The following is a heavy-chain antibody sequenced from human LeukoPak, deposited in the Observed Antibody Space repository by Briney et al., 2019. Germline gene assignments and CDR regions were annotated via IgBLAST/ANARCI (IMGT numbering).Heavy chain of an antibody. D-gene: IGHD3-22*01. CDR3: ARGDSSGYYFGRFFRY. Sequence: GSLRLSCAASGFTFSSYEMNWVRQPPGKGLEWIGEINHSGSTNYNPSLKSRVTISVDTSKNQFSLKLSSVTAADTAVYYCARGDSSGYYFGRFFRYWGQGTLVTVSS. CDR1: GFTFSSYE. CDR2: INHSGST. J-gene: IGHJ4*02. V-gene: IGHV4-34*01.